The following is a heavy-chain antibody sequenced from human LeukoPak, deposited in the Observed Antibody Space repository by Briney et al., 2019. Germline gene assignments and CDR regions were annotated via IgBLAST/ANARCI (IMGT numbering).Heavy chain of an antibody. CDR1: GFTVSSNF. Sequence: GGSLRLSCAASGFTVSSNFMSWVRQAPGKGLEWLSVIYSGGNTYYADSVKGRFTISRDSSKNTLVLQMNSLRAEDTAVYYCARGHISGYHYIDCWGQGTLVTVSS. V-gene: IGHV3-66*01. CDR3: ARGHISGYHYIDC. J-gene: IGHJ4*02. CDR2: IYSGGNT. D-gene: IGHD3-22*01.